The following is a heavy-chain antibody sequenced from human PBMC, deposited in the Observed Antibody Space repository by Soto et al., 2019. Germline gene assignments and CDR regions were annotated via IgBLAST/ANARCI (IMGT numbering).Heavy chain of an antibody. V-gene: IGHV4-34*01. CDR3: ARGRIVVVPARGSYYYYYYYMDV. CDR2: INHSGST. D-gene: IGHD2-2*01. Sequence: ASETLSLTCAVYGGSFSGYYWSWIRQPPGKGLEWIGEINHSGSTNYNPSLKSRVTISVDTSKNQFSLKLSSVTAADTAVYYCARGRIVVVPARGSYYYYYYYMDVWGKGTTVTVSS. J-gene: IGHJ6*03. CDR1: GGSFSGYY.